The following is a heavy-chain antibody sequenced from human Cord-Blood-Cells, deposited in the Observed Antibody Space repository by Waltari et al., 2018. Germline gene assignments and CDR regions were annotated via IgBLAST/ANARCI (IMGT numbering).Heavy chain of an antibody. V-gene: IGHV4-4*07. CDR2: IYTSGST. Sequence: QVQLQESGPGLVKPSETLSLTCPVSGGSISRYSWSWIRQPARKGLEWIGRIYTSGSTNYNPSLKSRVTMSVDTSKNQFSLKLSSVTAADTAVYYCARGFGYDSSGYYSNWFDPWGQGTLVTVSS. CDR1: GGSISRYS. CDR3: ARGFGYDSSGYYSNWFDP. J-gene: IGHJ5*02. D-gene: IGHD3-22*01.